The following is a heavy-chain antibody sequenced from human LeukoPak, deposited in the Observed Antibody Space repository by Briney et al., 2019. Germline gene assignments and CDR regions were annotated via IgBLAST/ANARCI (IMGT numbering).Heavy chain of an antibody. CDR1: GFTVSRNY. Sequence: GGSLRLSCAAPGFTVSRNYMSWVRQAPGKGLEWVSVIYSGGSTYYADSVKGRFTISRDNSKNTLYLQMNSLRAEDTAVYYCARGIAVAGTEDYWGQGTLVTVSS. CDR2: IYSGGST. J-gene: IGHJ4*02. CDR3: ARGIAVAGTEDY. V-gene: IGHV3-53*01. D-gene: IGHD6-19*01.